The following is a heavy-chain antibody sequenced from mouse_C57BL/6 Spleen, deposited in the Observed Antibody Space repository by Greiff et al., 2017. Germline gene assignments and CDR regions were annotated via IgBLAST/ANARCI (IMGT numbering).Heavy chain of an antibody. J-gene: IGHJ3*01. D-gene: IGHD4-1*02. V-gene: IGHV1-66*01. Sequence: VQLQQSGPELVKPGASVKISCKASGYSFTSYYIHWVKQRHGQGLEWIGWISPGSGNTKYNEKLKGKATLQAGTSSSTADMQLSRLTSEDSAVYDCARCDCSNCWFAYWGQGTLVTVSA. CDR3: ARCDCSNCWFAY. CDR2: ISPGSGNT. CDR1: GYSFTSYY.